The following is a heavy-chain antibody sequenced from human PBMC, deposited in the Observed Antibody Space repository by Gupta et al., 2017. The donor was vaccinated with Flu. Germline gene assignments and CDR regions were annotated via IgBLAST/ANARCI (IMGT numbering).Heavy chain of an antibody. Sequence: QVQLVESGGGVVQPGRSLRLSCAASGFTFRSYAMHWVRQAPGKGLEWVAVISYDGSNEYYADSVKGRFTISRDNSKNTLYLQMNSLGAEDTAVYYCAKPHGDLGHWGQGTLVTVSS. J-gene: IGHJ4*02. V-gene: IGHV3-30*18. D-gene: IGHD7-27*01. CDR2: ISYDGSNE. CDR3: AKPHGDLGH. CDR1: GFTFRSYA.